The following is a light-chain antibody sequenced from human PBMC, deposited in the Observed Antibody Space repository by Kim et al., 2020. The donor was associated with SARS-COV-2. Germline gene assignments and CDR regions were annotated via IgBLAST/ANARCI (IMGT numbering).Light chain of an antibody. CDR3: QTWDSSSVI. J-gene: IGLJ2*01. Sequence: VSPGQTASITCSGDKLEDKYGCWYQQKAGQSPVLLIYQDTKWPSGIPERFSGSNSGNTATLTISGTQAMDEADYYCQTWDSSSVIFGGGTQLTVL. CDR2: QDT. CDR1: KLEDKY. V-gene: IGLV3-1*01.